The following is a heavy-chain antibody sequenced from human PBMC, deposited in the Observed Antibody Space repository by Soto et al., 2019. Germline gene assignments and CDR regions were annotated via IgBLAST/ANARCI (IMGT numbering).Heavy chain of an antibody. CDR3: AKGGSSSWLRDGFDV. J-gene: IGHJ3*01. CDR1: GFNFDDYA. CDR2: ISWNSGRI. Sequence: EEQLVESGGGQVQPGRSLRVSCAASGFNFDDYAMHWVRQGPGKGLEWVSGISWNSGRIGYADSVKGRFTISRDNAKNSLYMEMNSLGSEDTALYYCAKGGSSSWLRDGFDVWGQGTMVSVSS. D-gene: IGHD2-2*01. V-gene: IGHV3-9*01.